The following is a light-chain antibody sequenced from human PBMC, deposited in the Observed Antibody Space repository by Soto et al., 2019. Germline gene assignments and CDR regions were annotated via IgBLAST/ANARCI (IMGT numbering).Light chain of an antibody. J-gene: IGKJ1*01. CDR3: QQYNSYST. CDR1: QSISSW. CDR2: KAS. V-gene: IGKV1-5*03. Sequence: DIQMTQSPSTLSASVGDRVTITCRASQSISSWLAWYQQKPGKAPKLLIYKASTLESGVPSRFSGSGSRTEFTLTISSLQPDDFATYYCQQYNSYSTFGPGTKVEIK.